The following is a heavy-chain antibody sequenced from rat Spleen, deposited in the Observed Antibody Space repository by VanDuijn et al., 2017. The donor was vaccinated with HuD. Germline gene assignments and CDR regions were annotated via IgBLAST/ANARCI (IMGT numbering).Heavy chain of an antibody. CDR2: VWTGGNT. V-gene: IGHV2-43*01. J-gene: IGHJ2*01. Sequence: QVQLKESGPGLVQPSQTLSLTCNVSGFSLTSFHVSWVRQPPGKGLEWMGVVWTGGNTAYNSLLKSRLSISRDTSKSQVFLEMSSLQTEDTAMYFCVRSGYNFDYWGQGVMVTVSS. CDR3: VRSGYNFDY. D-gene: IGHD4-3*01. CDR1: GFSLTSFH.